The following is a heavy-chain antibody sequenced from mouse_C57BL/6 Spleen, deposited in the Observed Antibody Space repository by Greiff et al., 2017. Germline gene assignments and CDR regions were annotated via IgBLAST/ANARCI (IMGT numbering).Heavy chain of an antibody. D-gene: IGHD1-1*01. CDR3: ARARDYGSSLDY. Sequence: EVMLVESGGGLVQPGGSLKLSCAASGFTFSDYGMAWVRQAPRKGPEWVAFISNLAYSIYYADTVTGRVTISRENAKNTLYLEMSRLRSEDTAMYYCARARDYGSSLDYWGQGTTLTVSS. CDR1: GFTFSDYG. CDR2: ISNLAYSI. J-gene: IGHJ2*01. V-gene: IGHV5-15*04.